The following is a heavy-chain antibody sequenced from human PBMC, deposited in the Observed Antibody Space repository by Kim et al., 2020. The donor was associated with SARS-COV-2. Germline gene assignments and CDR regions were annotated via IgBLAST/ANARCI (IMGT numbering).Heavy chain of an antibody. V-gene: IGHV3-23*01. J-gene: IGHJ4*02. D-gene: IGHD3-3*01. Sequence: GGNPDYPDSGKGRFTISRDNSKNTLDLQMNSLRAEDTAVYYCARGSLGYWGQGTLVTVSS. CDR3: ARGSLGY. CDR2: GGNP.